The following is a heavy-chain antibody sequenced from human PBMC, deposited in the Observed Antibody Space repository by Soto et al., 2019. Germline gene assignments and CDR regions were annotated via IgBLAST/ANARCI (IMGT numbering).Heavy chain of an antibody. CDR2: INPSGGST. D-gene: IGHD3-3*01. CDR1: GYTFTSYY. CDR3: VTVPRPITISPLRGPYYGMDV. J-gene: IGHJ6*02. Sequence: ASVKVSCKASGYTFTSYYMHWVRQAPGQGLEWMGIINPSGGSTSYAQKFQGRVTMTRDTSTSTVYMELSSLRSEDTAVYYCVTVPRPITISPLRGPYYGMDVWGQGTTVTGSS. V-gene: IGHV1-46*01.